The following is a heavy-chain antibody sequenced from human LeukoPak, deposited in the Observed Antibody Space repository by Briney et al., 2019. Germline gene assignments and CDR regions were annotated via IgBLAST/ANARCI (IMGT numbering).Heavy chain of an antibody. CDR2: VNKDGSEK. CDR1: GFTFSSYW. V-gene: IGHV3-7*01. D-gene: IGHD1-26*01. Sequence: PGGSLRLSCAASGFTFSSYWMSWVRQAPGKGLEWVANVNKDGSEKYYMDSVRGRFTISRDNAKNSLYLQMNSLRAEDTAVYYCARELIVGVAEYFQHWGQGTLVTVSS. J-gene: IGHJ1*01. CDR3: ARELIVGVAEYFQH.